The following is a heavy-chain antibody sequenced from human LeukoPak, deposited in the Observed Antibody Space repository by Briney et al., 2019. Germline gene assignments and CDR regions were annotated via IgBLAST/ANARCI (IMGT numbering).Heavy chain of an antibody. Sequence: GGSLRLSCAASGVTFSSYSMNWVRQAPRKGREWVSYISSGSRTIYYADSVKGRFTMSRHNAKNSLYLQMNSLRAEDTAVYYCARESISGHRDFVYWGQGALVTVSS. D-gene: IGHD1-26*01. CDR2: ISSGSRTI. CDR3: ARESISGHRDFVY. CDR1: GVTFSSYS. J-gene: IGHJ4*02. V-gene: IGHV3-48*01.